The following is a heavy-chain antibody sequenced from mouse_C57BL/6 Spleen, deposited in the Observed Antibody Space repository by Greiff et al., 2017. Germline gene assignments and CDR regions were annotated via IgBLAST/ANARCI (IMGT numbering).Heavy chain of an antibody. V-gene: IGHV1-54*01. Sequence: QVQLKQSGAELVRPGTSVKVSCKASGYAFTNYLIEWVKQRPGQGLEWIGVINPGSGGTNYNEKVQGKATVTADKSSSTAYMQLSSLTSEDSAVYCCARSSTCFYAMDYWGQGTSVTVSS. D-gene: IGHD5-1*01. J-gene: IGHJ4*01. CDR3: ARSSTCFYAMDY. CDR2: INPGSGGT. CDR1: GYAFTNYL.